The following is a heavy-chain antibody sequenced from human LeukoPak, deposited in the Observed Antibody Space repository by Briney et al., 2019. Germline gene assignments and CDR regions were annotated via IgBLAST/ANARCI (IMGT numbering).Heavy chain of an antibody. CDR1: GGSFSGYY. J-gene: IGHJ6*03. D-gene: IGHD2-21*01. V-gene: IGHV4-34*01. CDR2: INHSGST. CDR3: ARGRIASGAYYYYMDV. Sequence: SETLSLTCAVFGGSFSGYYWSWIRQPPGKGLEWIGEINHSGSTIYNPSFKSRVTISVHTSKNQVSLKLSSVTAADTAVYYCARGRIASGAYYYYMDVWGKGTTVTVSS.